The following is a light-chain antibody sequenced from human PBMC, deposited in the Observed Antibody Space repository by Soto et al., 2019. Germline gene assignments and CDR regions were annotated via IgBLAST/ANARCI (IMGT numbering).Light chain of an antibody. V-gene: IGKV3-20*01. CDR1: QSVSSSY. J-gene: IGKJ4*01. Sequence: EIVLTQSPGTLSLSPGERATLSCRASQSVSSSYLAWYQQKPGQAPRLLIYGASSRATGIPDRFSGSGSVTDFTLTISRLEPEDFAVYYCQKYGSSPLSFGGGTKVEIK. CDR3: QKYGSSPLS. CDR2: GAS.